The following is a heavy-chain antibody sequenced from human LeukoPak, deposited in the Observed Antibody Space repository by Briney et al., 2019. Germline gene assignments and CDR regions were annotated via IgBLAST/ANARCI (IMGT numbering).Heavy chain of an antibody. CDR2: IDWDDDK. CDR1: GGSISSYYW. CDR3: ARSHDYGGNSADY. V-gene: IGHV2-70*11. J-gene: IGHJ4*02. D-gene: IGHD4-23*01. Sequence: TLSLTCTVSGGSISSYYWSWIRQPPGKALEWLARIDWDDDKYYSTSLKTRLTISKDTSKNQVVLTMTNMDPVDTATYYCARSHDYGGNSADYWGQGTLVTVSS.